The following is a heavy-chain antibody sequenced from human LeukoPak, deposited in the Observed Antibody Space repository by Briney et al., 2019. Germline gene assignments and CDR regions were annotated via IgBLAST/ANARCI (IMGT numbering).Heavy chain of an antibody. CDR3: AKACLVATTPGRGMDV. Sequence: GGSLRLSCAVSGFTFSTYAMNWVRQAPGKGLEWVAAVGHNAAGTYYADSVKGRFTISRDNSRNTMYLQMNSLTAEDTAVYYCAKACLVATTPGRGMDVWGQGTTVAVSS. CDR1: GFTFSTYA. J-gene: IGHJ6*02. CDR2: VGHNAAGT. V-gene: IGHV3-23*01. D-gene: IGHD5-24*01.